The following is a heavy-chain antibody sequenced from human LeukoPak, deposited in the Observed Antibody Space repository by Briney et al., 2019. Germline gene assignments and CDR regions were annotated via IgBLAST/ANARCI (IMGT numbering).Heavy chain of an antibody. CDR1: GFTFSSYG. D-gene: IGHD4-4*01. CDR2: ISSSGSTI. Sequence: PGRSLRLSCAASGFTFSSYGMHWIRQAPGKGLEWVSYISSSGSTIYYADSVKGRFTISRDNAKNSLYLQMNSLRAEDTAVYYCARTGRADYSNYEEYFQHWGQGTLVTVSS. CDR3: ARTGRADYSNYEEYFQH. J-gene: IGHJ1*01. V-gene: IGHV3-48*04.